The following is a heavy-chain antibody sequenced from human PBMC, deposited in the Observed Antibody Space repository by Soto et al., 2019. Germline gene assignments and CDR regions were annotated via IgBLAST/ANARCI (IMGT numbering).Heavy chain of an antibody. CDR2: ISFDGRNK. CDR3: AKDTATAITSYYFYGMDV. CDR1: GFIFSTYG. V-gene: IGHV3-30*18. D-gene: IGHD5-12*01. J-gene: IGHJ6*02. Sequence: QVQLVESGGGVVQPGRSLRLSCAASGFIFSTYGMHWVRQAPGKGLEWVAVISFDGRNKYYADSVRGRFTISRDNSKNTLHLQMNSLRGEDTAAYYCAKDTATAITSYYFYGMDVWGQGTTVTVSS.